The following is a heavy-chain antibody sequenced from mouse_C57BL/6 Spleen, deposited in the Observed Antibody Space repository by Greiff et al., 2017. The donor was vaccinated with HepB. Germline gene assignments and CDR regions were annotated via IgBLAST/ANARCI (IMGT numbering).Heavy chain of an antibody. CDR2: INPNNGGT. V-gene: IGHV1-22*01. Sequence: VQLKESGPELVKPGASVKMSCKASGYTFPDYNMHWVKQSHGKSLEWIGYINPNNGGTSYNQKFKGKATLTVNKSSSTAYMELRSLTSEDSAVYYCARGGDYSNSWFAYWGQGTLVTVSA. CDR1: GYTFPDYN. CDR3: ARGGDYSNSWFAY. J-gene: IGHJ3*01. D-gene: IGHD2-5*01.